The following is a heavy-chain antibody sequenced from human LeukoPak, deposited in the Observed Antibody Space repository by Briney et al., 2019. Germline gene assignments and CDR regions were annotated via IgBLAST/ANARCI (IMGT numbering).Heavy chain of an antibody. J-gene: IGHJ4*02. CDR3: ARSHGDGDNFDY. CDR1: GGSISSSSYY. CDR2: IYYSGST. V-gene: IGHV4-39*07. D-gene: IGHD4-17*01. Sequence: SETLSLTCTVSGGSISSSSYYWGWIRQPPGKGLEWIGSIYYSGSTYYNPSLKSRVTISVDTSKNQFSLKLSSVTAADTAVYYCARSHGDGDNFDYWGQGTLVTVSS.